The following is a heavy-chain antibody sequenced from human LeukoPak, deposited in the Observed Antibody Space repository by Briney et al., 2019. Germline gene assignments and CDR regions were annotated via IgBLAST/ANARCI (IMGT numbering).Heavy chain of an antibody. CDR1: GFSFSSYG. V-gene: IGHV3-30*02. CDR3: AKDGPYYGAGAMYYFDY. D-gene: IGHD3-10*01. CDR2: IRYDGVTK. Sequence: GGSLRLSCAASGFSFSSYGMHWVRQAPGKGLEWVGFIRYDGVTKYYSDSVRGRFTISRDNSKNTLDVQMSSLRAEDTAVYYCAKDGPYYGAGAMYYFDYWGQGTPVTVSS. J-gene: IGHJ4*02.